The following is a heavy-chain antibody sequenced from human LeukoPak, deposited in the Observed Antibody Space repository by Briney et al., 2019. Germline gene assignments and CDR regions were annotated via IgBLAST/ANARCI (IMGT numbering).Heavy chain of an antibody. Sequence: SETLPLTCAVSGYSISSGYYWGWIRQPPGKGLEWIGSMSHNRGTYYNPSLKSRVTISMDMSKNQFSLRLSSVTAADTAVYYCASYYASGVSAYNYYGMDVWGKGTTVTVSS. J-gene: IGHJ6*04. CDR1: GYSISSGYY. V-gene: IGHV4-38-2*01. D-gene: IGHD3-10*01. CDR3: ASYYASGVSAYNYYGMDV. CDR2: MSHNRGT.